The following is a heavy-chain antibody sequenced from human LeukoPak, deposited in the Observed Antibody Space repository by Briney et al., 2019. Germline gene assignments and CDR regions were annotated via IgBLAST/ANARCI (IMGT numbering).Heavy chain of an antibody. Sequence: PGGSLRLSCAASGFTFSSYGMHWVRQAPGKGLEWVAFIRYDASNKYYADSVKGRFTISRDNSKNTLYLQMNSLRGEDTAVYYCAKLYSGSYLDYWGQGTLVTVSS. J-gene: IGHJ4*02. CDR2: IRYDASNK. CDR1: GFTFSSYG. D-gene: IGHD1-26*01. CDR3: AKLYSGSYLDY. V-gene: IGHV3-30*02.